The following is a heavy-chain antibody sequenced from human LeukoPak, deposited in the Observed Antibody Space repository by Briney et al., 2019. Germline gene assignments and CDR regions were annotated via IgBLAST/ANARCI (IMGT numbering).Heavy chain of an antibody. V-gene: IGHV4-34*01. CDR1: GGSFSGYY. CDR2: INHSGST. D-gene: IGHD3-22*01. CDR3: ARALHYYDSSGYPPPDY. Sequence: SETLSLTCAVYGGSFSGYYWSWIRQPPGKGLEWIGEINHSGSTNYNPSLKSRVTISVDTSKNQFSLKLSSVTAADTAVYYCARALHYYDSSGYPPPDYWGQGTLVTVSS. J-gene: IGHJ4*02.